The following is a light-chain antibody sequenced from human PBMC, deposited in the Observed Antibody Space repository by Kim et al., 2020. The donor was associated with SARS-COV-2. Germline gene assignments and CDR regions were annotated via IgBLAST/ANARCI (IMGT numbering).Light chain of an antibody. V-gene: IGKV2-30*01. J-gene: IGKJ4*01. CDR2: KVS. Sequence: DVVMTQSPLSLPVTLGQPASISCRSSQSLVYSDGNTYLNWFQQRPGQTPRRLICKVSNRDSGVPDRFSGSGSGTDFTLKISRVEAEDVRVYYCMQGRHWPLTFGGGTKVDIK. CDR3: MQGRHWPLT. CDR1: QSLVYSDGNTY.